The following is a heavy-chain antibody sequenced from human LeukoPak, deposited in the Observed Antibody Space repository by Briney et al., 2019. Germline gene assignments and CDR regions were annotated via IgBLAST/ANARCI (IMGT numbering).Heavy chain of an antibody. J-gene: IGHJ4*02. CDR1: GFTFSTHA. D-gene: IGHD4-23*01. V-gene: IGHV3-23*01. Sequence: PGGSLRLSCAASGFTFSTHAMGWVRQAPGKGLEWVSALSGTGDNTYYADSVKGRFTISRDNSKNTLFLQMSSLRAEDTAFYYCARYGGSLDYWGQGTLVTVSS. CDR3: ARYGGSLDY. CDR2: LSGTGDNT.